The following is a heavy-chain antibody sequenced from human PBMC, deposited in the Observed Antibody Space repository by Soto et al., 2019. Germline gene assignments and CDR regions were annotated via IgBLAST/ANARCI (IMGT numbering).Heavy chain of an antibody. CDR3: AKDFKVSGGHYGSLNYYYGMDV. D-gene: IGHD3-10*01. CDR1: GFTFSYFG. Sequence: GGSLRRSCPASGFTFSYFGMHWGRQAPGKGLEWVAIISYDGILKYYADSVKGRFTISRDTSKGAVYLQMNSLTPEDTAVYYCAKDFKVSGGHYGSLNYYYGMDVWGQGTTVTVSS. V-gene: IGHV3-30*18. J-gene: IGHJ6*02. CDR2: ISYDGILK.